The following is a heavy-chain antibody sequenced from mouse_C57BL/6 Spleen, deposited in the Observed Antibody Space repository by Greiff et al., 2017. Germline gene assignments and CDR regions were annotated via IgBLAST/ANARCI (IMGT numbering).Heavy chain of an antibody. J-gene: IGHJ1*03. CDR1: GFTFSSYA. Sequence: EVQVVESGGGLVKPGGSLKLSCAASGFTFSSYAMSWVRQTPEKRLEWVATISDGGSYTYYPDNVKGRFTISRDNAKNNLYLQMSHLKSEDTAMYYCARDKAHWYFDVWGTGTTVTVSS. CDR2: ISDGGSYT. CDR3: ARDKAHWYFDV. V-gene: IGHV5-4*01.